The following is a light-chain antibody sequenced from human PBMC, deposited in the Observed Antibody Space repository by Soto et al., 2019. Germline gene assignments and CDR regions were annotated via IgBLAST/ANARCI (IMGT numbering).Light chain of an antibody. Sequence: DVVMTQSPLSLTVTLGQPASISCKSSQSLVYTDGHTYLNWFHQRPGQSPRRLIYKVSTRESGGPERFRGGGSGSDFTLKIDRVEAEDVGVFYCMPGTHWPPTIGGGTTVEIK. CDR2: KVS. CDR3: MPGTHWPPT. V-gene: IGKV2-30*01. CDR1: QSLVYTDGHTY. J-gene: IGKJ4*01.